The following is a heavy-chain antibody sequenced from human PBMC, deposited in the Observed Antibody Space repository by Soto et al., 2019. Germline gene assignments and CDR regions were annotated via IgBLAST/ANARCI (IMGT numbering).Heavy chain of an antibody. D-gene: IGHD4-17*01. J-gene: IGHJ4*02. Sequence: PXGSLRLSCSASGFTFSNAWMSWVRQAPGKGLEWVGRIKSKTDGGTTDYAAPVKGRFTISRDDSKNTLYLQMNSLKTEDTAVYYCTRRLYGDYYFDYWGQGTLVTVSS. V-gene: IGHV3-15*01. CDR3: TRRLYGDYYFDY. CDR2: IKSKTDGGTT. CDR1: GFTFSNAW.